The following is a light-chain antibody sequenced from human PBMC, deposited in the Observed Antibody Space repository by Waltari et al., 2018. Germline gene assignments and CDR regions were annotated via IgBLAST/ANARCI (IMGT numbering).Light chain of an antibody. CDR2: GAS. CDR3: QQYNNWPPFT. J-gene: IGKJ5*01. CDR1: QSVSSN. V-gene: IGKV3-15*01. Sequence: EIVMTQSPATLSVSPGERATLSCRASQSVSSNLAWYQQKPGQAPRPLIYGASTRGPGIPARFRGRGAGTELALTISSLQSEDFAGYYCQQYNNWPPFTFGQGTRLEIK.